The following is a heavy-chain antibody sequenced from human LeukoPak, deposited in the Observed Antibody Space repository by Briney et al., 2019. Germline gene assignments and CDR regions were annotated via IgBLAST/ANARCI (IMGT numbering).Heavy chain of an antibody. CDR2: MYSGGST. Sequence: GGSLRLSCAASGFTVSSNYMSWIRQAPGKGLEWVSVMYSGGSTYYADSVKGRFTISRDNSKNTLYLQMNSLRAEDTAVYYCARVRGDDKYSSGWYLDYWGQGTLVTVSS. J-gene: IGHJ4*02. V-gene: IGHV3-53*01. CDR1: GFTVSSNY. D-gene: IGHD6-19*01. CDR3: ARVRGDDKYSSGWYLDY.